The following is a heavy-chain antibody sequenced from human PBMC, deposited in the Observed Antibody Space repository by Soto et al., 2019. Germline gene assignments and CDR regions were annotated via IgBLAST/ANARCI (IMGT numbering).Heavy chain of an antibody. V-gene: IGHV1-46*01. CDR2: INPSGGST. D-gene: IGHD4-17*01. Sequence: GASVKVSCKASGYTFTSYYMHWVRQAPGQGLEWMGIINPSGGSTSYAQKFQGRVTITRDTSASTAYMELSSLRSEDTAVYYCARGRTVRDWFDPWGQGTLVTVSS. CDR3: ARGRTVRDWFDP. J-gene: IGHJ5*02. CDR1: GYTFTSYY.